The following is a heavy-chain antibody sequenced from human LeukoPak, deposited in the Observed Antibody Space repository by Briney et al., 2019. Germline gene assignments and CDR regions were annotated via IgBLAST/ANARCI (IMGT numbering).Heavy chain of an antibody. J-gene: IGHJ4*02. CDR3: ASAISAADAFDY. V-gene: IGHV3-23*01. CDR2: ISGNGGTT. Sequence: GGSLRLSCAASEFTFSSYAMTRVRQAPGRGLEWVSAISGNGGTTYYADSVKGRFTISRDNSKNTLYLQMNSLRAEDTAVYYCASAISAADAFDYWGRGTLVTVSS. D-gene: IGHD6-13*01. CDR1: EFTFSSYA.